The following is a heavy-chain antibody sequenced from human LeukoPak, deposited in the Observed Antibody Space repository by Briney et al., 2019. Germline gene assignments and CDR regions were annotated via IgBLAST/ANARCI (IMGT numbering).Heavy chain of an antibody. J-gene: IGHJ4*02. V-gene: IGHV3-48*03. CDR1: GFTFSSYE. Sequence: LTGGSLRLSCAASGFTFSSYEMHWVRQAPGKGLEWVSYISSSGSTIYYADSVKGRFTISRDNAKNSLYLQMNSLRAEDTAVYYCARDYGGSSPFDYWGQGTLVTVSS. CDR3: ARDYGGSSPFDY. CDR2: ISSSGSTI. D-gene: IGHD4-23*01.